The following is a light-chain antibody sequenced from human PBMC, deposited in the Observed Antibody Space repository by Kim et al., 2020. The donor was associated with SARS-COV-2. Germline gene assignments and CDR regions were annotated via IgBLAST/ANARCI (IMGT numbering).Light chain of an antibody. J-gene: IGKJ1*01. CDR1: QSVLYSSNNKNY. V-gene: IGKV4-1*01. CDR2: WAS. Sequence: DIVMTQSPDSLAVSLGERATINCKSSQSVLYSSNNKNYLAWFQQKPGQPPKLLIYWASTRDSGVPDRFSGGGSGTDFTLTISSLQAEDVAVYYCQQSYTSPTTFGQGTKVDIK. CDR3: QQSYTSPTT.